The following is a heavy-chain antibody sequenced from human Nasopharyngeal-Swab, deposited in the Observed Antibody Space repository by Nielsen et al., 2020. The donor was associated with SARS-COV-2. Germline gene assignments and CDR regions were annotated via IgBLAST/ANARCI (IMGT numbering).Heavy chain of an antibody. Sequence: GESLKISCVASGFTFSSYAMSWVRQAPGKGLEWVSAISGDSSYTYYADSVKGRFTISRDNSKNTVSLQMNSLRAEDTAVYYCAKDRIGMILVPLPWGQGTLVTVSS. V-gene: IGHV3-23*01. J-gene: IGHJ5*02. CDR3: AKDRIGMILVPLP. D-gene: IGHD3-22*01. CDR2: ISGDSSYT. CDR1: GFTFSSYA.